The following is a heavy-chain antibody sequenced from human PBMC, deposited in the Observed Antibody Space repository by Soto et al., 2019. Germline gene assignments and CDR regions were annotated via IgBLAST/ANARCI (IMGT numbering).Heavy chain of an antibody. Sequence: LSLTCAVSGGSISSSNWWSWVRQPPGKGLEWIGEIYHSGSTNYNPSLNSRVTISVDKSKNQFSLKLSSVTAADTAVYYCARFLGNYCSSTSCYYYYGMDVWGQGTTVTVS. CDR2: IYHSGST. V-gene: IGHV4-4*02. D-gene: IGHD2-2*01. CDR3: ARFLGNYCSSTSCYYYYGMDV. J-gene: IGHJ6*02. CDR1: GGSISSSNW.